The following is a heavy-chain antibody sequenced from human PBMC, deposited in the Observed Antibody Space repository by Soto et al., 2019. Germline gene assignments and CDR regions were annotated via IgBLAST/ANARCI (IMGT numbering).Heavy chain of an antibody. CDR1: GYTFTSYG. Sequence: QVQLVQSAAEVKKPGASVKVSCKTSGYTFTSYGISWVRQAPGQGLEWMGWISTYNGNTNYAQKFQGRATMTTDTSTTTAYMELRSLKSDDTAVYYCARDAGGQSGNFIFDNWGQGTLVTVSS. CDR3: ARDAGGQSGNFIFDN. D-gene: IGHD1-26*01. CDR2: ISTYNGNT. J-gene: IGHJ4*02. V-gene: IGHV1-18*04.